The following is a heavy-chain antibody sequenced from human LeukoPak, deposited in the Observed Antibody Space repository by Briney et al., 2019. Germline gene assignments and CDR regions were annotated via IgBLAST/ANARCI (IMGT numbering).Heavy chain of an antibody. J-gene: IGHJ3*02. CDR3: ATDPRPIVGATARGAFDI. V-gene: IGHV1-8*02. D-gene: IGHD1-26*01. CDR2: MSPNTGNT. CDR1: GGTFSSYA. Sequence: ASVKVSCKASGGTFSSYAISWVRQAPGQGLEWMGWMSPNTGNTGYAQKFQGRVTMTEDTSTDTAYMELSSLRSEDTAVYYCATDPRPIVGATARGAFDIWGQGTMVTVSS.